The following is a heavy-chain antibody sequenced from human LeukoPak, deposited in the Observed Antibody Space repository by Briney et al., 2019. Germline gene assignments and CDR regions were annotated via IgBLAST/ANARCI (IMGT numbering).Heavy chain of an antibody. CDR1: GFTFSSYS. D-gene: IGHD1-26*01. V-gene: IGHV3-48*01. CDR3: AKDRVNFYSGSYNFDY. J-gene: IGHJ4*02. CDR2: ISSSSSTI. Sequence: HPGGSLRLSCAASGFTFSSYSMNWVRQAPGKGLEWVSYISSSSSTIYYADSVKGRFTISRDNSKNTLYLQMNSVRAEDTAVYYCAKDRVNFYSGSYNFDYWGQGTLVTVSS.